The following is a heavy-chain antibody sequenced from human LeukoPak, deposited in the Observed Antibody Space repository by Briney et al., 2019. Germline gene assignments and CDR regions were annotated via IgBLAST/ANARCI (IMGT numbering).Heavy chain of an antibody. CDR1: GFTFSSYS. J-gene: IGHJ4*02. D-gene: IGHD3-10*01. V-gene: IGHV3-48*01. Sequence: PGGSLRLSCAASGFTFSSYSMNWVRQAPGKGLEWVSYISSSSSTIYYADSVKGRFTISRDNAKNSLYLQMNSLRAEDTAVYYCARDSGLLWFGELSEFDYWGQGTLVTVSS. CDR3: ARDSGLLWFGELSEFDY. CDR2: ISSSSSTI.